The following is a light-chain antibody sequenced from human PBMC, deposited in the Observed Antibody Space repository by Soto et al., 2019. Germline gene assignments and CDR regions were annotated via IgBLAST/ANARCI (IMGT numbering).Light chain of an antibody. CDR2: GAS. Sequence: IVLTQSPGTLSLSPGVRATLSCRASQSVSNNYLACYQQTPGQAPRLIIYGASSRATGIPGRCSSSGSRTDFTLTISRVEHEDFVVYYCQQYSSSGTFGQGTKVDI. J-gene: IGKJ1*01. V-gene: IGKV3-20*01. CDR3: QQYSSSGT. CDR1: QSVSNNY.